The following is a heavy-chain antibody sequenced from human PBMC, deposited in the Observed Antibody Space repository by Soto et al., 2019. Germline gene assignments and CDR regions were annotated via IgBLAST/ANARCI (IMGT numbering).Heavy chain of an antibody. CDR2: ISYDGSNK. Sequence: PGGSLRLSCAASGFTFSSYAMHWVSQAPGKGLEWVAVISYDGSNKYYADSVKGRFTISRDNSKNTLYLQMNSLRAEDTAVYYCARLRFPYMTTGNWFDPWGQGTLVTVSS. D-gene: IGHD4-17*01. CDR1: GFTFSSYA. CDR3: ARLRFPYMTTGNWFDP. J-gene: IGHJ5*02. V-gene: IGHV3-30-3*01.